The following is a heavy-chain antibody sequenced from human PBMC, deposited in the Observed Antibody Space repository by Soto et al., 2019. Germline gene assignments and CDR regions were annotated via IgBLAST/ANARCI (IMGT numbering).Heavy chain of an antibody. J-gene: IGHJ4*02. CDR1: GLTVSSNY. Sequence: GGSLRLSCAASGLTVSSNYMSWVRQAPGKGLEWVSMIYSSGYTDYADSVKGRFTISRDNSKNTLFLQMNSLRVEDTAVYYCARVQQQDFFDFWGQGSLVTGS. CDR2: IYSSGYT. V-gene: IGHV3-53*01. D-gene: IGHD6-13*01. CDR3: ARVQQQDFFDF.